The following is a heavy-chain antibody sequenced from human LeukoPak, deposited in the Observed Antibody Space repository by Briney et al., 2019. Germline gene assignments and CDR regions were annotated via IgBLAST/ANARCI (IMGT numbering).Heavy chain of an antibody. D-gene: IGHD1-26*01. CDR1: GGTFSKYT. V-gene: IGHV1-69*13. CDR3: ARDSGGSYYYYYGMDV. Sequence: GASVKVSCKASGGTFSKYTISWVRQRPGQGPEWMGGITPLFGTANYAQKFQGRVTITADESASTAYMELSSLRSEDTAVYYCARDSGGSYYYYYGMDVWGQGTTVTVSS. J-gene: IGHJ6*02. CDR2: ITPLFGTA.